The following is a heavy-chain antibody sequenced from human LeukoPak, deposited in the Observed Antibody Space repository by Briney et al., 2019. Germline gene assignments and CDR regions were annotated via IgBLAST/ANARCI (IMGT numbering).Heavy chain of an antibody. D-gene: IGHD1-26*01. CDR2: IYHSGST. CDR1: GGSISSSNW. CDR3: ARVSGGSYYYYYMDV. J-gene: IGHJ6*03. V-gene: IGHV4-4*02. Sequence: SETLSLTCAVSGGSISSSNWWSWVRQPPGKGLEWIGEIYHSGSTNYNPSLKSRVTISVDTSKNQFSLKLSSVTAADTAVYYCARVSGGSYYYYYMDVWGKGTTVTVSS.